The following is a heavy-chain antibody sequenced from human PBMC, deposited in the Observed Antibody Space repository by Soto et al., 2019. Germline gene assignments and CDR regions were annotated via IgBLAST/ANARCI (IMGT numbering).Heavy chain of an antibody. CDR3: AKEQTHSQADTSSSFDY. CDR1: GFTFSNYP. CDR2: TSGSGGST. J-gene: IGHJ4*02. D-gene: IGHD2-2*01. V-gene: IGHV3-23*01. Sequence: EVQLLESGGGFVEPGWSLRLSCVASGFTFSNYPMTWVRQAPGKGLEWVSSTSGSGGSTYYADSVKGRFTISRDNSKNTLYLQMNSLRAEDTAVYYCAKEQTHSQADTSSSFDYWGQGTLVIVSS.